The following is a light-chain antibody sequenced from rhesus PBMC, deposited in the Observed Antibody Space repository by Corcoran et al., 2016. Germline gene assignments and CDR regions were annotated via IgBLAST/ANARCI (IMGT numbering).Light chain of an antibody. Sequence: DIQMTQSPSSLSASVGDTVTITCRASQSITIWLDWYQQKPGKAPKLLIYAASSLQSGVPSRFSGSGSGTDFPLTISSLQPEDFATYYCQQHNSYPFTFGPGTKLDIK. CDR2: AAS. CDR3: QQHNSYPFT. CDR1: QSITIW. J-gene: IGKJ3*01. V-gene: IGKV1S11*01.